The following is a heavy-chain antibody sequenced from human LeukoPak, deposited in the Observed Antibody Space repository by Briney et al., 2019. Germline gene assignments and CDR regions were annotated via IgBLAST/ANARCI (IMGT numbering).Heavy chain of an antibody. CDR3: AREVEGGGEVDY. Sequence: SQTLSLTCAVSGGSISSGGYSWSWIRQPPGKGLEWIGYIYHSGSTYYNPSLKSRVTISVDRSKNQFSLKLSSVTAADTAVYYCAREVEGGGEVDYWGQGTLVTVSS. D-gene: IGHD3-10*01. V-gene: IGHV4-30-2*01. CDR2: IYHSGST. CDR1: GGSISSGGYS. J-gene: IGHJ4*02.